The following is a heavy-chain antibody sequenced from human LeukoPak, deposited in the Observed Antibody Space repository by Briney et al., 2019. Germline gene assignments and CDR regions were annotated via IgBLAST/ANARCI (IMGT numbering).Heavy chain of an antibody. Sequence: ASVKVPCKVSGYTLTELSIHWVRQAPGKGLEWMGGFDPEDGETIYAQKFQGRVTMTEDTSTDTAYMELSSLRSEDTAVYYCATSTYYDYVWGSYRLDTWGQGTLVTVSS. CDR3: ATSTYYDYVWGSYRLDT. CDR1: GYTLTELS. V-gene: IGHV1-24*01. CDR2: FDPEDGET. J-gene: IGHJ5*02. D-gene: IGHD3-16*01.